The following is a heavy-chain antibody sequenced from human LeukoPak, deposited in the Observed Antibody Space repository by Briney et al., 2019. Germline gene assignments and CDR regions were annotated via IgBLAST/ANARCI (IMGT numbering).Heavy chain of an antibody. Sequence: ASVKVSCKASGYTFTSYGISWVRQAPGQEPEWMGWINPNSGGTKYAQKFQGRVTMTRDTSISTAYMDLRWLTSDDTATYYCAKRHEAWFDPWGQGTLVTVSS. CDR2: INPNSGGT. CDR1: GYTFTSYG. V-gene: IGHV1-2*02. J-gene: IGHJ5*02. D-gene: IGHD1-1*01. CDR3: AKRHEAWFDP.